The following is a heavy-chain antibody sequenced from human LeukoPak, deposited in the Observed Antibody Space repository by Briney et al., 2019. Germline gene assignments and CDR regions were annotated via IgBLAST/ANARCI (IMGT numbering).Heavy chain of an antibody. Sequence: GGSLRLSCAASRFPFRSHGMHWVRQAPGKGLEWVAVIWCDGSEKYYADSVKGRFTVSRDNSKNMLYLQMDSLRAEDTALYYCATYNSGTIDHWGQGTLVTVSS. CDR3: ATYNSGTIDH. V-gene: IGHV3-33*03. J-gene: IGHJ4*02. CDR1: RFPFRSHG. CDR2: IWCDGSEK. D-gene: IGHD1-1*01.